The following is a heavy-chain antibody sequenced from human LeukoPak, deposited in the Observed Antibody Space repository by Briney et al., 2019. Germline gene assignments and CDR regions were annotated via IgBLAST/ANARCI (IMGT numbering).Heavy chain of an antibody. CDR1: GGSISSSSYY. V-gene: IGHV4-39*01. Sequence: SETLSLTXTVSGGSISSSSYYWGWIRQPPGKGLEWIGSTYYSGSTYYNPSLKSRVTTSVDTSKNQFSLKLSSVTAADTAVYYCARGDSGYDYGYYYYYMDVWGKGTTDTVSS. CDR3: ARGDSGYDYGYYYYYMDV. CDR2: TYYSGST. D-gene: IGHD5-12*01. J-gene: IGHJ6*03.